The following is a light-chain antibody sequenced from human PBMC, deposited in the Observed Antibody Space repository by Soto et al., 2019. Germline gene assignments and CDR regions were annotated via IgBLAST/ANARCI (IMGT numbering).Light chain of an antibody. CDR3: SSSAASTTRV. CDR2: GVS. Sequence: QSALTQPASVSGSPGQSITISCTGTSSDFGDYNYVSWYQHHPDKDPTLIIFGVSNWPSGVSNRFSASKSGNTASLTISGLHVDDEDDYYCSSSAASTTRVFGTGTKVTVL. J-gene: IGLJ1*01. CDR1: SSDFGDYNY. V-gene: IGLV2-14*01.